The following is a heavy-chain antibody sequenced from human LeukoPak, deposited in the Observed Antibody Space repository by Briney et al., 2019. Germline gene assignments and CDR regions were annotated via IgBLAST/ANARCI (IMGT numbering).Heavy chain of an antibody. Sequence: GGSLRLSCAASGFTFSSYAMSWVRQAPGKGLEWDSAISGSGDSTYYADSVKGRFTISRDNSKNTLYLQMNSLRAEDTAVYHCAKSRSGWYLFDYWGQGTLVTVSS. V-gene: IGHV3-23*01. J-gene: IGHJ4*02. CDR3: AKSRSGWYLFDY. D-gene: IGHD6-19*01. CDR1: GFTFSSYA. CDR2: ISGSGDST.